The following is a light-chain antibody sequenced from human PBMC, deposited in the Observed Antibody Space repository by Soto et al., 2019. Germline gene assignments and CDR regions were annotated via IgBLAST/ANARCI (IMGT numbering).Light chain of an antibody. V-gene: IGLV2-8*01. J-gene: IGLJ1*01. Sequence: QSALTQPPSASGSPGQSVTISCTGTSSDVGGYNYVSWYQQHPGKAPKVMIYEVSKRPSGVPDRFSGSKSGNTASLTVSGLQAEDEADYYCSSHAGSTYLSGFGPGTKVTVL. CDR1: SSDVGGYNY. CDR2: EVS. CDR3: SSHAGSTYLSG.